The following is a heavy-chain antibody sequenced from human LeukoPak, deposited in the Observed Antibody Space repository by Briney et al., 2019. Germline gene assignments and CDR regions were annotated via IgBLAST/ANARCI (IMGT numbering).Heavy chain of an antibody. D-gene: IGHD3-10*01. J-gene: IGHJ4*02. V-gene: IGHV4-59*01. CDR2: IYYSGST. CDR1: GGSISSYY. CDR3: ARGRYGSGSYYTPPDY. Sequence: SETLSLTCTVSGGSISSYYWSWIRQPPGKGLEWIGYIYYSGSTNYNPSLKSRVTISVDTSKNQFSLKLSSVTAADTAVYYCARGRYGSGSYYTPPDYWGQGTLVTVSS.